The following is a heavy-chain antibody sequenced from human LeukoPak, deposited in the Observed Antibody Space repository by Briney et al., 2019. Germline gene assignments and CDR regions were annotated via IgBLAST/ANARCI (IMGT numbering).Heavy chain of an antibody. CDR1: GYTFTSYG. CDR3: ARDRAGIVVVPAARDYYYYGMDV. Sequence: ASVKVSCKASGYTFTSYGISWARQAPGQGLEWMGWISAYNGNTNYAQKLQGRVTMTTDTSTSTAYMELRSLRSDDTAVYYCARDRAGIVVVPAARDYYYYGMDVWGQGTTVTVSS. D-gene: IGHD2-2*01. V-gene: IGHV1-18*01. J-gene: IGHJ6*02. CDR2: ISAYNGNT.